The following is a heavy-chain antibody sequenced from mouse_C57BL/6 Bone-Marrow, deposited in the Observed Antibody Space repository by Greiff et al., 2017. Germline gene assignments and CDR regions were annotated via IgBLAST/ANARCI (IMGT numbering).Heavy chain of an antibody. V-gene: IGHV5-4*01. CDR1: GFTFSSYA. CDR3: ARVIYYGRWFAY. J-gene: IGHJ3*01. Sequence: EVQVVESGGGLVKPGGSLKLSCAASGFTFSSYAMSWVRQTPEKRLEWVATISDGCSYTYYPDNVKGRFTISRDNAKNNLYLQMSHLKSEDTAMYYCARVIYYGRWFAYWGQGTLVTVSA. D-gene: IGHD2-1*01. CDR2: ISDGCSYT.